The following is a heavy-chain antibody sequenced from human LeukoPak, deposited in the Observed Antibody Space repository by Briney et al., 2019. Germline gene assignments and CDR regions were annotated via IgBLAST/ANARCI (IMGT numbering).Heavy chain of an antibody. Sequence: GGSLRLSCAVSGFTFSGFWMSWSRQAPGKGLVWVSRINSDGSSTGYADSVKGRFTISRDNAKNTLYLQMNSLRAEDTAVYYCARKAGGYSYGPLDYWGQETLVTVSS. J-gene: IGHJ4*02. CDR3: ARKAGGYSYGPLDY. CDR2: INSDGSST. CDR1: GFTFSGFW. V-gene: IGHV3-74*01. D-gene: IGHD5-18*01.